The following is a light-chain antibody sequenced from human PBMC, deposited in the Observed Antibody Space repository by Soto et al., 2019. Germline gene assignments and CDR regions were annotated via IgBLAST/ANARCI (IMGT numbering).Light chain of an antibody. Sequence: IALPQSPATLHSSPGQSATLSCRASQSFSSYLAWYPQNPGHAPRLLSYDASKRATGIQARFSGRGSGTDFTLTISSLEPEDLAVYYCPQRSNWPLVINFGQGKRREI. J-gene: IGKJ5*01. CDR1: QSFSSY. CDR2: DAS. CDR3: PQRSNWPLVIN. V-gene: IGKV3-11*01.